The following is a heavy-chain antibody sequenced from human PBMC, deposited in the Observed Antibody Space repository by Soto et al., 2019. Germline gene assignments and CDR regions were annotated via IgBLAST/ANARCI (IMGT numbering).Heavy chain of an antibody. CDR3: ARGLAWYSSGWWGYAFDI. CDR1: GGSISSYY. D-gene: IGHD6-19*01. Sequence: SETLSLTCTVSGGSISSYYWSWIRQPPGKGLEWIGYIYYSGSTNYNPSLKSRVTISVDTSKNQFSLKLTSVTAADTAVYYCARGLAWYSSGWWGYAFDIWGQGTMVTVSS. CDR2: IYYSGST. V-gene: IGHV4-59*01. J-gene: IGHJ3*02.